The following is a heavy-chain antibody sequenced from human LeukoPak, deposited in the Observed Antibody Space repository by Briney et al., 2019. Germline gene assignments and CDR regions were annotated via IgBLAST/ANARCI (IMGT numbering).Heavy chain of an antibody. V-gene: IGHV6-1*01. CDR3: TRRVAVAGTPKAYFDY. Sequence: SQTLSLTCAISGDSVSSNSAAWNWIRQSPSRGLEWLGRTYYRSKWYNDYAVSVKSRITINPDTSKNQFSLKLSSVTTADTAVYFCTRRVAVAGTPKAYFDYWGQGILVTVSS. CDR1: GDSVSSNSAA. J-gene: IGHJ4*02. CDR2: TYYRSKWYN. D-gene: IGHD6-19*01.